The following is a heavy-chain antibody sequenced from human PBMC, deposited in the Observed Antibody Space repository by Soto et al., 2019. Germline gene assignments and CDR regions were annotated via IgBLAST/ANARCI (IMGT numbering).Heavy chain of an antibody. CDR1: GYTFTSYA. J-gene: IGHJ5*02. Sequence: GASVKVSCKTPGYTFTSYAMHWVRQAPGQRLEWMGWINAGNGNTKYSQKFQGRVTITRDTSASTAYMELSSLRSEDTAVYYCARDRVGAAGSRWFDPWGQGTLVTVSS. CDR2: INAGNGNT. D-gene: IGHD6-13*01. V-gene: IGHV1-3*01. CDR3: ARDRVGAAGSRWFDP.